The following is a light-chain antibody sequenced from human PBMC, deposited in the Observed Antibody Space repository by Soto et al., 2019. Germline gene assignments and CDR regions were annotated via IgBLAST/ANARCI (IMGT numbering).Light chain of an antibody. V-gene: IGKV3-11*01. CDR2: DAS. CDR3: QQRSNWPPMYT. Sequence: EIVLTQSPATLSLSPGERATLSCRASQSVSSYLAWYQQKPGQAPRLLIYDASNRATGIPARFSGSGSGTDFPLTISSVEPDDFAVYYCQQRSNWPPMYTFGQGTKLEIK. CDR1: QSVSSY. J-gene: IGKJ2*01.